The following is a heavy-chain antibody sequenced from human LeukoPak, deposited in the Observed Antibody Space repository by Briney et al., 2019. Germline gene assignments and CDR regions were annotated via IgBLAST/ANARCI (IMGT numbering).Heavy chain of an antibody. CDR1: GFTFSSYS. CDR2: ISSSSSYI. D-gene: IGHD6-19*01. CDR3: ARAAIGQWLVL. V-gene: IGHV3-21*01. J-gene: IGHJ4*02. Sequence: GGSLRLSCAASGFTFSSYSVNWVRQAPGKGLEWVSSISSSSSYIYYADSVKGRFTISRDNAKNSLYLQMNSLRAEDTAVYYCARAAIGQWLVLWGQGTLVTVSS.